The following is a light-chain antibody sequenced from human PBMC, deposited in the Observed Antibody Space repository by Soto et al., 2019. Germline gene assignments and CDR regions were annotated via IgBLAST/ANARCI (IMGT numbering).Light chain of an antibody. CDR2: DAT. CDR3: QKYNGAFS. Sequence: DIQMTQSPPSLSASVGDRVTITCRASQGISYYLAWYQQKPGKGPKLLIYDATILQSGVPSRFSGSASGTDFTLTISSLHPEDVATYYCQKYNGAFSFGPGTKVDIK. CDR1: QGISYY. V-gene: IGKV1-27*01. J-gene: IGKJ3*01.